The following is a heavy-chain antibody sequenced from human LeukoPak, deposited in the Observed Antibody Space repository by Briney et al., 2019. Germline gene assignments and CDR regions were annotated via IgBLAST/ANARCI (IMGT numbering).Heavy chain of an antibody. V-gene: IGHV4-59*08. Sequence: SETLSLTCTVSGGSISGYYWSWIRQSPGKGPEWIGSISYSGNTNYNPSLKSRVTISVDTSKNQFSLKLISVTTADTAVYFCARHKAFDYDSSGFFFDYWGQGTLIIVSS. D-gene: IGHD3-22*01. J-gene: IGHJ4*02. CDR2: ISYSGNT. CDR3: ARHKAFDYDSSGFFFDY. CDR1: GGSISGYY.